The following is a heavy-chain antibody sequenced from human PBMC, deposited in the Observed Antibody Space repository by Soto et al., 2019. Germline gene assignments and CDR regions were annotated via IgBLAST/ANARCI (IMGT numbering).Heavy chain of an antibody. D-gene: IGHD5-12*01. Sequence: ASVKVSCKASGYTFTNYGISWVRQAPGQGLEWMGWISAYNGNTNYAQKLQGRVTMTTDTSTSTAYMELRSLRSDDTAVYYCARAVPGDTIVATRNWFDTWGQGTLVTVSS. CDR2: ISAYNGNT. CDR3: ARAVPGDTIVATRNWFDT. V-gene: IGHV1-18*01. CDR1: GYTFTNYG. J-gene: IGHJ5*02.